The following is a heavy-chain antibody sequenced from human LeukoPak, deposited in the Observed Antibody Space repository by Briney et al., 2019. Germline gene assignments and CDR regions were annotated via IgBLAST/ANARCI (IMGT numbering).Heavy chain of an antibody. CDR1: GITFSSYA. J-gene: IGHJ4*02. CDR3: AKGGFGFGELKFDY. Sequence: GGSLRLSCAASGITFSSYAMSWVRQAPGKGLEWVSGISGSGARTYYADSVKGRFTISRDNSKNRMYLQMNSLRAEDTAVYHCAKGGFGFGELKFDYWGQGTLVTVS. V-gene: IGHV3-23*01. CDR2: ISGSGART. D-gene: IGHD3-10*01.